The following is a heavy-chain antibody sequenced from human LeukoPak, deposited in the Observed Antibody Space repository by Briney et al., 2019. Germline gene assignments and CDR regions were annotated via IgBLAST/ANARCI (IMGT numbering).Heavy chain of an antibody. Sequence: GSLRLSCAASGFTFSSYWMHWVRQAPGKGLVWVARIDHDGINTNYADSVKGRFTISRDNSKNTLYLQMNSLRAEDTAVYYCAKARSWYDAFDIWGQGTMVTVSS. CDR3: AKARSWYDAFDI. CDR1: GFTFSSYW. D-gene: IGHD6-13*01. CDR2: IDHDGINT. V-gene: IGHV3-74*01. J-gene: IGHJ3*02.